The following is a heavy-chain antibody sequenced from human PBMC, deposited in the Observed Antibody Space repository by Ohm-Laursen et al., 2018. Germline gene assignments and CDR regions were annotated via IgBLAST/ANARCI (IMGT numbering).Heavy chain of an antibody. CDR1: GFTFSDYY. CDR3: ARVAVAGTCDY. J-gene: IGHJ4*02. D-gene: IGHD6-19*01. CDR2: ISSGGSSI. V-gene: IGHV3-11*01. Sequence: SLRLSCSASGFTFSDYYMSWIRQAPGKGLEWVSCISSGGSSISYADSVKGRFTISRDNAKNSLSLQMNSLRAEDTAVYYCARVAVAGTCDYWGQGTLVTVSS.